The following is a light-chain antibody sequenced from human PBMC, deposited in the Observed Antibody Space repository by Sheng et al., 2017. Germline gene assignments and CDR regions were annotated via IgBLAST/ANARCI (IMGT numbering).Light chain of an antibody. J-gene: IGKJ2*01. Sequence: EIVLTQSPGTLSLSPGERATLSCRASQSVGSSYLAWYQQKPGQAPRLLIYGASSRATGIPDRFSGSGSGTDFTLTISRLEPEDFAVYYCQQYGSSPQYTFGQGTKLEI. CDR2: GAS. V-gene: IGKV3-20*01. CDR3: QQYGSSPQYT. CDR1: QSVGSSY.